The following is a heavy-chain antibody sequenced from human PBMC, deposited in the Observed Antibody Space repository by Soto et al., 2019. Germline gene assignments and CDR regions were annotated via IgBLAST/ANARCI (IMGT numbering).Heavy chain of an antibody. CDR1: GFSLSTTGMC. J-gene: IGHJ4*02. D-gene: IGHD5-18*01. V-gene: IGHV2-70*12. CDR3: VRSSWRDTAFGVRVPFDF. CDR2: IDWEDDK. Sequence: SGPTLVNPIQTLTLTCTYSGFSLSTTGMCVSWIRQPPGKALEWLALIDWEDDKFYSTSLRTRLTISKDTSKNQVVLTMTNMDPVDTATYFCVRSSWRDTAFGVRVPFDFWGLGSLVTVSS.